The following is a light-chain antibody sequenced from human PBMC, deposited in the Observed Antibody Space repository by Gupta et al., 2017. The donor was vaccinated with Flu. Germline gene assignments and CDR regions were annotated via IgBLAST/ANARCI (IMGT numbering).Light chain of an antibody. CDR2: DDG. Sequence: SSVLIQPPSVSVAPGQTARISCGGDNIGSKMVHWYQPRPGQAPVLVVYDDGDRPSGIPERFSGSNSGNTATLTISRVEAGDEADYYCQVWAGNSDHQEWVFGGGTKVTVL. CDR3: QVWAGNSDHQEWV. V-gene: IGLV3-21*02. CDR1: NIGSKM. J-gene: IGLJ3*02.